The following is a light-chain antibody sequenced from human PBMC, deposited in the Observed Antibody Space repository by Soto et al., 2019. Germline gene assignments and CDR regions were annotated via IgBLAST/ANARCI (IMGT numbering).Light chain of an antibody. CDR2: GAS. CDR1: QSVGSRY. J-gene: IGKJ2*01. V-gene: IGKV3-20*01. CDR3: QQYITSPPMYT. Sequence: ETVLTQSPGTLSLSPGERATLSCRASQSVGSRYLAWYQQKPGQAPRLLIYGASSRATGIPDMFSGSVSGTEFTLTFSRLEAEYFAVYYCQQYITSPPMYTFGQGTKLEIK.